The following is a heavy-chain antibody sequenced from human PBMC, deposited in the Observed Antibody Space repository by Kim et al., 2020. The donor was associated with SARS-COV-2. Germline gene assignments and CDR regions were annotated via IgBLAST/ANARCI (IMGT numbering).Heavy chain of an antibody. CDR3: GRVGLLSTNCTIDC. V-gene: IGHV3-72*01. CDR2: TRNKANSYTT. J-gene: IGHJ4*02. CDR1: GFTFSDHY. Sequence: GGSLRLSCEASGFTFSDHYMDWVRQAPGKGLEWVGRTRNKANSYTTEYAASVKGRFTISRDDSKNSMYLQMNSLNTEDTAVYYCGRVGLLSTNCTIDCWGQGTLGTVSS. D-gene: IGHD2-8*01.